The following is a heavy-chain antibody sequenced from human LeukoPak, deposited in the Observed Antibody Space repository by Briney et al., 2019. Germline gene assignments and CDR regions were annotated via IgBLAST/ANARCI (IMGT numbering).Heavy chain of an antibody. V-gene: IGHV4-59*01. D-gene: IGHD1-26*01. J-gene: IGHJ5*02. CDR3: ARGWEGGSSYNWFDP. CDR2: IYYSGST. CDR1: GGSISSYY. Sequence: PSETLSLTCTVSGGSISSYYWSWIRQPPGKGLEWIGYIYYSGSTNYNPSLKSRVTISVDTSKNQFSLKLSSVTAADTAVYYCARGWEGGSSYNWFDPWGQGTLVTVSS.